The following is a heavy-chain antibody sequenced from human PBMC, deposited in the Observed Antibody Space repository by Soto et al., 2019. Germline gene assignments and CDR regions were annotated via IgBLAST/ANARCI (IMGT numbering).Heavy chain of an antibody. D-gene: IGHD2-8*01. Sequence: ASVKVSCKASGGTFSSYAISWVRQAPGQGLEWMGGIIPIFGTANYAQKFQGRVAITADESTSTAYMELSSLRSEDTAVYYCARGSRSMVYAKSGYYYGMDVWGQGXTVTVSS. CDR3: ARGSRSMVYAKSGYYYGMDV. CDR2: IIPIFGTA. CDR1: GGTFSSYA. V-gene: IGHV1-69*13. J-gene: IGHJ6*02.